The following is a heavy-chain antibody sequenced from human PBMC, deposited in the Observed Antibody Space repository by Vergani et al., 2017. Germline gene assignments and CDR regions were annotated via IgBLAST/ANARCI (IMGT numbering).Heavy chain of an antibody. CDR1: GATFRSNT. CDR2: IIPVLGKT. V-gene: IGHV1-69*08. CDR3: ARDPRGYGGDPEDYYDGIYV. Sequence: QVQLVQSGAEVKKPGSSVKVSCKASGATFRSNTISWVRQVPGQGLEWMGRIIPVLGKTKYAQDFQGRLTITADTSTSTAYMALTRLRSQDTAVYYCARDPRGYGGDPEDYYDGIYVWGQGTTVTVAS. J-gene: IGHJ6*02. D-gene: IGHD2-21*02.